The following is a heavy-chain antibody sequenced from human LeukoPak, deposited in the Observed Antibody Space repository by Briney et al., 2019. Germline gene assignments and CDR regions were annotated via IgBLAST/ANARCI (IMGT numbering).Heavy chain of an antibody. CDR3: ARAGWFGELPLNYFDY. D-gene: IGHD3-10*01. J-gene: IGHJ4*02. CDR1: GGTFSSYA. CDR2: IIPILGIA. V-gene: IGHV1-69*04. Sequence: GSSVKVSCKASGGTFSSYAISWVRQSPGQGLEWMGRIIPILGIANYAQKFQGRVTITADKSTSTAYMELSSLRSEDTAVYYCARAGWFGELPLNYFDYWGQGTLVTVSS.